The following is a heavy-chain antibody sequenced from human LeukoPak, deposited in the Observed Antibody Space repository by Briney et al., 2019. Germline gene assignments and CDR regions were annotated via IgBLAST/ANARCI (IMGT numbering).Heavy chain of an antibody. Sequence: ASVKVSCKGSGYPFSSYGITWGRQAPGQGLEWVGWISAYNGHTQYGQNVQGRVTMTTETSTTTAYLELRNLTSDDTAVYFCASGAYYPFDFWGQGTLVSASS. CDR2: ISAYNGHT. J-gene: IGHJ4*02. CDR1: GYPFSSYG. V-gene: IGHV1-18*01. D-gene: IGHD3-10*01. CDR3: ASGAYYPFDF.